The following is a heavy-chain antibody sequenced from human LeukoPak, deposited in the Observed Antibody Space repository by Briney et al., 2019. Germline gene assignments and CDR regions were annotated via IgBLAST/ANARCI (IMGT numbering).Heavy chain of an antibody. Sequence: ASVKVSCKASGGTFSSYAISWVRQAPGQGLEWMGGIIPIFGTANYAQKFQGRVTITADKSTSTAYMELSSLRSEDTAVYYCARGVVGATLRRGAFDIWGQGTMVTVSS. CDR3: ARGVVGATLRRGAFDI. J-gene: IGHJ3*02. D-gene: IGHD1-26*01. CDR2: IIPIFGTA. V-gene: IGHV1-69*06. CDR1: GGTFSSYA.